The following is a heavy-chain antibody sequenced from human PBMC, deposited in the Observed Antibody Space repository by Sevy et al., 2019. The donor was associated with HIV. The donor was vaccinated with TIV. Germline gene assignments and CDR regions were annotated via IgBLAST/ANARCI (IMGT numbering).Heavy chain of an antibody. CDR2: INQDGSVI. V-gene: IGHV3-7*03. D-gene: IGHD2-8*01. CDR3: ARAVGKDGAY. Sequence: GGSLRLSCTASGFTFSDSSMHWVRQAPGKGLEWLANINQDGSVIYYADSVKGRFTISRDNSGNSVFLQMSSLRAGDTATYYCARAVGKDGAYWGQGTLVTVSS. J-gene: IGHJ4*02. CDR1: GFTFSDSS.